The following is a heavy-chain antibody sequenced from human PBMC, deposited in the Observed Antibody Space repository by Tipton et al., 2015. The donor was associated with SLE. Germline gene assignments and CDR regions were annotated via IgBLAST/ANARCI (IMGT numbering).Heavy chain of an antibody. V-gene: IGHV4-61*09. CDR2: IYTSGST. Sequence: TLSLTCSVSGDSINSGTYYWNWIRQPAGKGLEWIGHIYTSGSTNYNPSLKGRVTISLDTSKHQFSLKLNSVTAADTAGYYCARDQGQQLARQYFDYWGQGTLVTVSS. J-gene: IGHJ4*02. CDR3: ARDQGQQLARQYFDY. CDR1: GDSINSGTYY. D-gene: IGHD6-13*01.